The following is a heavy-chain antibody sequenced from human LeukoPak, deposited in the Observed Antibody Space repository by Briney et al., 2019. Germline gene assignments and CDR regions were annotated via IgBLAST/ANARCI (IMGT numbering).Heavy chain of an antibody. CDR1: GGSFSGYY. CDR3: ARCPDYYYYYMDV. J-gene: IGHJ6*03. CDR2: INHSGST. Sequence: PSETLSLTCAVYGGSFSGYYWSWIRQPPGRGLEWIGEINHSGSTNYNPSLKSRVTISVDTSRNQFSLKLSSVTAADTAVYYCARCPDYYYYYMDVWGKGTTVTVSS. V-gene: IGHV4-34*01.